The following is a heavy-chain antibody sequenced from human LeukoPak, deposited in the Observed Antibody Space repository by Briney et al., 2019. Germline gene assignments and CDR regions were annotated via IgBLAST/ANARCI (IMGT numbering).Heavy chain of an antibody. CDR1: GFTFSSYA. V-gene: IGHV3-30*04. J-gene: IGHJ4*02. CDR2: ISYDGSNK. D-gene: IGHD5-18*01. Sequence: GGSLRLSCAASGFTFSSYAMHWVRQAPGKGLEWVAVISYDGSNKYYADSVKGRFTISRDNSKNTLYLQMNSLRAEDTAVYYCARGGRGYSYGSNWGQGTLVTVSS. CDR3: ARGGRGYSYGSN.